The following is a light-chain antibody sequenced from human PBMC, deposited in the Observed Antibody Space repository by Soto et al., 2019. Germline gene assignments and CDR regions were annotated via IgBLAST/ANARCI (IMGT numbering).Light chain of an antibody. V-gene: IGLV7-46*01. CDR2: DTV. J-gene: IGLJ2*01. CDR3: LLSHNPAPV. CDR1: TGAVTSGHY. Sequence: QAVVTQEPSLTVSPGGTVTLTCGSTTGAVTSGHYPYWFQQKPGQAPRTLIYDTVNRESWTPARFSGSLLGGKAALTLSGPHPDHEPYSYCLLSHNPAPVLGAGTKLTLL.